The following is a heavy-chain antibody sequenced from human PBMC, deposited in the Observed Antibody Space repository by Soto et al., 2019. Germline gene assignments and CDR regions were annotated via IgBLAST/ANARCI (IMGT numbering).Heavy chain of an antibody. Sequence: QVQLVESGGGVVQPGRSLRLSCAVSGFTFSDYGMHWVRQAPGKGLEWVAVMSYAGTYKYYADSVKGRFTISRDLSGNTLILQMNSLRLEDTAVYFCAKEMYPRTVLDSSSPWGGYWGQGTLVTVSS. V-gene: IGHV3-30*18. J-gene: IGHJ4*02. D-gene: IGHD6-6*01. CDR2: MSYAGTYK. CDR3: AKEMYPRTVLDSSSPWGGY. CDR1: GFTFSDYG.